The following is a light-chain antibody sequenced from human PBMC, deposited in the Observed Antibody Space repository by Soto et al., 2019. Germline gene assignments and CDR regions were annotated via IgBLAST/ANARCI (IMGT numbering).Light chain of an antibody. Sequence: DIQMTQSPSSLSASVGDRVTITCRASQGINTYVAWYQQKPGKAPKLLIYAASTLQSGVPSRFNGSGSGTDFTLTISSLQHEDVATYSCEKYNSVPLFGPGTSVDIK. CDR2: AAS. CDR1: QGINTY. J-gene: IGKJ3*01. V-gene: IGKV1-27*01. CDR3: EKYNSVPL.